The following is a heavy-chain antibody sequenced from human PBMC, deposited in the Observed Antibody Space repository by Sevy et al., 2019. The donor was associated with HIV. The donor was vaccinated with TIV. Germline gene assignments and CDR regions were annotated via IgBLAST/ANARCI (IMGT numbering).Heavy chain of an antibody. V-gene: IGHV4-34*01. CDR1: GGSFSGYY. J-gene: IGHJ4*02. CDR2: INHSGST. CDR3: ARGLHVPIPGPSADCGGDCYSLGFDY. Sequence: SETLSLTCAVYGGSFSGYYWSWIRQPPGKGLEWIGEINHSGSTNYNPSLKSRVTISVDTSKNQFSLKLSSVTVADTAVDYCARGLHVPIPGPSADCGGDCYSLGFDYWGQGTLVTVSS. D-gene: IGHD2-21*02.